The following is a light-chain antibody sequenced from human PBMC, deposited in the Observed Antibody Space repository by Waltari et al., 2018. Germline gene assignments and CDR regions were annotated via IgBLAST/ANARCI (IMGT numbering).Light chain of an antibody. V-gene: IGLV3-21*02. CDR3: QAWDRSSSHRYVV. CDR2: DDS. J-gene: IGLJ2*01. CDR1: NIGHRR. Sequence: SYVLTPPPSASVAPRQTATNTCGGDNIGHRRVHWYQQKPGQAPILRLYDDSDLPCGIPGRFSGSNSGNTASLTISRVEAGDEADYHCQAWDRSSSHRYVVFGGGTKLTVL.